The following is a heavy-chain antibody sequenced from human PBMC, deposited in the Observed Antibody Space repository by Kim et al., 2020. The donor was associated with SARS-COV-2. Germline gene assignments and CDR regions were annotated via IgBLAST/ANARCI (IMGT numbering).Heavy chain of an antibody. Sequence: GGSLRLSCAASGFPFGNYWVSWVRQTPGKGLEWVANIRPGGSETFYVDSVRGQFTISRDNAKSSLFLQMNGLRVEDTAVYYCALVPSERGVAGWWGQGTLVTI. CDR3: ALVPSERGVAGW. J-gene: IGHJ4*02. D-gene: IGHD6-19*01. CDR1: GFPFGNYW. V-gene: IGHV3-7*01. CDR2: IRPGGSET.